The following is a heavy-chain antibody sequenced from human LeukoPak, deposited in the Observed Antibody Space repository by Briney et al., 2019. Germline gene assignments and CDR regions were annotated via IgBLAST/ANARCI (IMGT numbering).Heavy chain of an antibody. J-gene: IGHJ4*02. CDR1: GFTFNSYA. D-gene: IGHD3-10*01. V-gene: IGHV3-23*01. Sequence: GGSLRLSCAASGFTFNSYAMSWVGQAPGKGRGWVSGISGSGGSTYYADSVKGRFTISRDKSKNTLYLQMNSLRAEDTAVYYCAKGGYYGSGSYYPVYWGQGTLVTVSS. CDR2: ISGSGGST. CDR3: AKGGYYGSGSYYPVY.